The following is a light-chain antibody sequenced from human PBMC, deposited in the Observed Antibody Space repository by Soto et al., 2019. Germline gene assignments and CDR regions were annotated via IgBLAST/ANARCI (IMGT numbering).Light chain of an antibody. V-gene: IGKV1-5*03. J-gene: IGKJ1*01. Sequence: DIQMTQSPPTLSASVGDRVTISCRASESITNWLAWYQHKPGKAPKLLIYKASSLESGVPSRFSGSGSGTEFTLTISSLQPDDFATYYSHQYKSPPLTFRQGNKV. CDR2: KAS. CDR3: HQYKSPPLT. CDR1: ESITNW.